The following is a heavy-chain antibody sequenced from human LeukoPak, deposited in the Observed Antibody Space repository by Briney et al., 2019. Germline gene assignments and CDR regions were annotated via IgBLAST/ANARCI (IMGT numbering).Heavy chain of an antibody. CDR2: IRSKAYGGTP. V-gene: IGHV3-49*04. CDR3: ARDLSLYCSGGSCYSLNY. D-gene: IGHD2-15*01. Sequence: GGSLRLSCTASGFTFGDYPMNWVRQAPGKGLEWVGFIRSKAYGGTPEYAASVKGRFTISRDDSKSIAYLQMNSLRAEDTAVYYCARDLSLYCSGGSCYSLNYWGQGTLVTVSS. CDR1: GFTFGDYP. J-gene: IGHJ4*02.